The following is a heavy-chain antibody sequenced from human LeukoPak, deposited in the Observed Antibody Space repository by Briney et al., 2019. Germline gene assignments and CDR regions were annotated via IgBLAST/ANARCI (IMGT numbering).Heavy chain of an antibody. CDR3: ANSGGGYFDWLGNDY. V-gene: IGHV3-23*01. CDR2: ISGSGGST. D-gene: IGHD3-9*01. Sequence: ESGGSLRLSCAASGFTFSSYAMSWVRQAPGKGLEWVSAISGSGGSTYYADSVKGRFTISRDNSKNTLYLQMNSLRAEDTAVYYCANSGGGYFDWLGNDYWGQGTLVTVSS. CDR1: GFTFSSYA. J-gene: IGHJ4*02.